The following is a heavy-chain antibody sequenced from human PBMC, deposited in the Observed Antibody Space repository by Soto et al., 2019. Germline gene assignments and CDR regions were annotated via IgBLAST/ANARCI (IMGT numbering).Heavy chain of an antibody. V-gene: IGHV1-8*01. CDR1: GYTFTSYD. CDR3: AREKVTSGYPD. Sequence: QVQLVQSGAEVKKPGASVKVSCKASGYTFTSYDINWVRQATGQGLEWMGWMNPNSGNTAYAQKFQGTITMTRNTSISTAYMELSSLRSEDTTVYYCAREKVTSGYPDWGQGTLVTVSS. J-gene: IGHJ4*02. CDR2: MNPNSGNT. D-gene: IGHD3-22*01.